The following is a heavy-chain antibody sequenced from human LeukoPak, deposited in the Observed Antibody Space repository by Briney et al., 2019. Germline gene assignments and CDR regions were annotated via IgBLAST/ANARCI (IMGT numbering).Heavy chain of an antibody. CDR3: ARDQSRRGYYYMDV. V-gene: IGHV3-7*01. D-gene: IGHD3-10*01. CDR1: GFTFSSYW. J-gene: IGHJ6*03. Sequence: GGSPRLSCAASGFTFSSYWMSWVRQAPGKGLEWVANIKKDGSEKYYVDSVKGRFTISRDNAKTSLYLQMNSLRAEDTAVYYCARDQSRRGYYYMDVWGKGTTVTVSS. CDR2: IKKDGSEK.